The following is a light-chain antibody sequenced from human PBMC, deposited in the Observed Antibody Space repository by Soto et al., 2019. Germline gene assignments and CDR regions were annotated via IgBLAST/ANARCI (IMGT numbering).Light chain of an antibody. CDR2: DVN. Sequence: QSVLTQPPSASGSPGQSVIISCSGSSNDVGGYDHVSRYQQHPGKAPKLMLFDVNKRPSGVPGRFSGSKSGNTASLTVSGLQAEDEADYYCCSYAGSENHVVFGGGTKVTVL. J-gene: IGLJ2*01. CDR1: SNDVGGYDH. V-gene: IGLV2-8*01. CDR3: CSYAGSENHVV.